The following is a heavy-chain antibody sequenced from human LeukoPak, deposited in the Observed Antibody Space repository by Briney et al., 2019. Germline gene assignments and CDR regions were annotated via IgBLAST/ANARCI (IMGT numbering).Heavy chain of an antibody. Sequence: PGGSLRLSCAASGFTFSDYEMNWVRQAPGKGLEWISYITGSGTSIYYADSVKGRFTISRDNAKNSLYLQMNSLRAEDTAVYYCATNPKSRAGLFDFWGQGTLVTVSS. CDR2: ITGSGTSI. CDR3: ATNPKSRAGLFDF. V-gene: IGHV3-48*03. J-gene: IGHJ4*02. CDR1: GFTFSDYE. D-gene: IGHD5-24*01.